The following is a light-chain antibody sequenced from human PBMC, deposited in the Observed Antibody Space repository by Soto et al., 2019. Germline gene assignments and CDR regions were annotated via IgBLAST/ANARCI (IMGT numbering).Light chain of an antibody. J-gene: IGKJ1*01. Sequence: DIQMTQSPSTLSASVGDRVTITCRASQSISSWLAWYQQKPGKAPKLLIYDASSLESGVPSRFSGSGAGTEFPHTISSLQPDDFATYYCQQYNSYSTFGQGTKVEIK. V-gene: IGKV1-5*01. CDR3: QQYNSYST. CDR2: DAS. CDR1: QSISSW.